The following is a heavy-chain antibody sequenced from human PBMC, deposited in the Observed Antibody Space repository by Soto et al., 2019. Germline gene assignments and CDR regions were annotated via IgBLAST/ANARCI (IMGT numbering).Heavy chain of an antibody. V-gene: IGHV4-39*01. D-gene: IGHD2-15*01. Sequence: SDTMSLTCTVYGGSISSSSYYWGWIRQPPGKGLEWIGSIYYSGSTYYNPSLKCRVTISVDTSKNQFSLKLSSVTAADTAVYYCARHTPAISISDHWGQGTLVTVS. J-gene: IGHJ4*02. CDR3: ARHTPAISISDH. CDR2: IYYSGST. CDR1: GGSISSSSYY.